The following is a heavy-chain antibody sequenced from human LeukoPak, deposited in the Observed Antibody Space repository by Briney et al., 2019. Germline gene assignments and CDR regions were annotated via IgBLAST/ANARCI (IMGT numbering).Heavy chain of an antibody. CDR2: IYPGDSET. CDR3: ARLEVAPLLNFDY. Sequence: GEPPLILCNGFGYISTSYWIGRGRPMPGNGLEWMGIIYPGDSETRYSPSFPAQVTISADKSISTASLQWSSLKASDTAMYYCARLEVAPLLNFDYWGQGPLVTVSS. J-gene: IGHJ4*02. D-gene: IGHD6-19*01. CDR1: GYISTSYW. V-gene: IGHV5-51*01.